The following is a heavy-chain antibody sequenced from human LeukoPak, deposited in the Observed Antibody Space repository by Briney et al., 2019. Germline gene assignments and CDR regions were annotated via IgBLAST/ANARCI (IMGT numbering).Heavy chain of an antibody. Sequence: SVKVSCKASGGTFSSYAISWVRQAPGQGLEWMGGIIPIFGTANYAQKFQGRVTITADESTSTAYMELSSLRSEDTAVYYCARDKSPYYYDSSGLDYWGQGTLVTVSS. CDR2: IIPIFGTA. J-gene: IGHJ4*02. CDR1: GGTFSSYA. D-gene: IGHD3-22*01. V-gene: IGHV1-69*13. CDR3: ARDKSPYYYDSSGLDY.